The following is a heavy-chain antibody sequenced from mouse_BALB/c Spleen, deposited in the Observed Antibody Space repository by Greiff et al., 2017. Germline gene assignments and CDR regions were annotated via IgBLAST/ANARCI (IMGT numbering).Heavy chain of an antibody. Sequence: QVQLQQSGAELAKPGASVKMSCKASGYTFTSYWMHWVKQRPGQGLEWIGYINPSTGYTEYNQKFKDKATLTADKSSSTAYMQLSSLTSEDSAVYYCAPYDYPFAYWGQGTLVTVSA. V-gene: IGHV1-7*01. CDR2: INPSTGYT. J-gene: IGHJ3*01. D-gene: IGHD2-4*01. CDR1: GYTFTSYW. CDR3: APYDYPFAY.